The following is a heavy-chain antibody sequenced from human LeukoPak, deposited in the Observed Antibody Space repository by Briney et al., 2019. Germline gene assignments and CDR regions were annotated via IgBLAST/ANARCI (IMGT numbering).Heavy chain of an antibody. CDR2: IYYSGST. CDR3: ARDRVVVVAADTYYYYYGMDV. Sequence: SETLSLTCTVSGVSISSGGYYWSWIRQHPGKGLEWIGYIYYSGSTYYNPSLKSRVTISVDTSKSQFSLKLSSVTAADTAVYYCARDRVVVVAADTYYYYYGMDVWGQGTTVTVSS. J-gene: IGHJ6*02. CDR1: GVSISSGGYY. D-gene: IGHD2-15*01. V-gene: IGHV4-31*03.